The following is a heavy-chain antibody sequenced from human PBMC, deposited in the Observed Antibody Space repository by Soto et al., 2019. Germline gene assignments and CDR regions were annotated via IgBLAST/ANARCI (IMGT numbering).Heavy chain of an antibody. J-gene: IGHJ5*02. CDR2: IIPIFGTA. Sequence: GASVKVSCKASGGTFSSYAISWVRQAPGQGLEWMGGIIPIFGTANYAQKFQGRVTITADESTSTAYMELSSLRSEDTAVYYCARDWGYYYDSSGYYPNWFDPWGQGTLVTGSS. D-gene: IGHD3-22*01. V-gene: IGHV1-69*13. CDR1: GGTFSSYA. CDR3: ARDWGYYYDSSGYYPNWFDP.